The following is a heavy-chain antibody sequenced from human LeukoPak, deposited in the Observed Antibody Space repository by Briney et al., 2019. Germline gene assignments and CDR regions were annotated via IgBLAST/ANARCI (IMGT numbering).Heavy chain of an antibody. CDR3: AKDSYYYGMDG. CDR1: GFTFDDYA. J-gene: IGHJ6*02. CDR2: ISWNSGSI. V-gene: IGHV3-9*01. Sequence: GRSLRLSCAASGFTFDDYAMHWVRQAPGKGLEWVSGISWNSGSIGYADSVKGRFTISRDNAKNSLDLQMNSLRAEDTALYYCAKDSYYYGMDGWGQGTTVTVSS.